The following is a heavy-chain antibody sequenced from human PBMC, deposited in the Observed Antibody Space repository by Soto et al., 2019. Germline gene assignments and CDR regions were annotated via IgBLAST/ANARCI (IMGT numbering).Heavy chain of an antibody. D-gene: IGHD3-3*01. J-gene: IGHJ5*01. CDR2: IYYSGST. CDR3: ARVRITIFGVVQSTFDS. V-gene: IGHV4-61*01. Sequence: PSETLSLTCTVSGGSVSSGSYYWSWIRQPPGKGLEWIGYIYYSGSTNYNPSLKSRVTISVDTSKNQFSLKLSSVTAADTAVYYCARVRITIFGVVQSTFDSWGQGTLVTVSS. CDR1: GGSVSSGSYY.